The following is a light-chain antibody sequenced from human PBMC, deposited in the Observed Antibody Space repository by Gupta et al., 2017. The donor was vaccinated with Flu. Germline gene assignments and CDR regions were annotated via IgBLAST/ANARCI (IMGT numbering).Light chain of an antibody. V-gene: IGKV3-20*01. Sequence: EIVLTQSPGTLSLSPGERATLSCRASQSVSSNYLAWYQQKPGQAPRLLVYGASSRATGIPDRFSGSQSGTDFTLTISRLEPEDFAVYYCQQYGSSPQTFGQGTKVEVK. CDR1: QSVSSNY. CDR2: GAS. CDR3: QQYGSSPQT. J-gene: IGKJ1*01.